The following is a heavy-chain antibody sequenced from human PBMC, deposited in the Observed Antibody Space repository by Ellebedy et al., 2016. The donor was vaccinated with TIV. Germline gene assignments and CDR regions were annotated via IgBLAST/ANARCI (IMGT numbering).Heavy chain of an antibody. CDR2: ISYDANNK. CDR3: AKDQKVGHASSYYGMDV. D-gene: IGHD1-26*01. V-gene: IGHV3-30*18. CDR1: GFTFSSYD. Sequence: GESLKISCAASGFTFSSYDMHWVRQAPGKGLEWVALISYDANNKYYADSVKGRFTISRDNSKNTLYLQMNSLRPEDTAVYYCAKDQKVGHASSYYGMDVWGHGTTVTVS. J-gene: IGHJ6*02.